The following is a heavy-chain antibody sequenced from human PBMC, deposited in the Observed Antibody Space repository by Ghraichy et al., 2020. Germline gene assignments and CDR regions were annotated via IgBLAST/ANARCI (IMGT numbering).Heavy chain of an antibody. CDR1: GYTFTSYG. CDR2: ISAYNGNT. CDR3: ARDRYSYGSIDALSDAFDI. D-gene: IGHD5-18*01. V-gene: IGHV1-18*01. Sequence: ASVKVSCKASGYTFTSYGISWVRQAPGQGLEWMGWISAYNGNTNYAQKLQGRVTMTTDTSTSTAYMELRSLRSDDTAVYYCARDRYSYGSIDALSDAFDIWGQGTMVTVSS. J-gene: IGHJ3*02.